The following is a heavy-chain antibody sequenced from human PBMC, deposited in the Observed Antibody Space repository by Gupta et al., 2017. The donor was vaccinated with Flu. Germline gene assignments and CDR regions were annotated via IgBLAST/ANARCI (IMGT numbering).Heavy chain of an antibody. V-gene: IGHV3-23*01. J-gene: IGHJ6*02. CDR3: AKDDDLNFYYYGMDV. D-gene: IGHD1-1*01. CDR2: MTADGRNT. Sequence: QAPGKGLEWVALMTADGRNTYYADSVKGRFTIARDNLNNTLFLQMSSLRAEDTAIYYCAKDDDLNFYYYGMDVWGQGTTVTVSS.